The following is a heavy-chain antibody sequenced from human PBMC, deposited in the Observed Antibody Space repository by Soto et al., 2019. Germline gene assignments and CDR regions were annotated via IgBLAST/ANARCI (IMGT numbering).Heavy chain of an antibody. CDR1: GFIFINYG. CDR2: ISYDGTIQ. V-gene: IGHV3-30*18. Sequence: QVQLVESGGGVVQPGRSLRPPCAASGFIFINYGRPWFRQAPGKGLEWLAVISYDGTIQYYVDSVKGRFTISRDNSNNTLFLQMNSLRPEDTAVYFCAKSRPGSSWYEGDSWGQGTLVTVSS. D-gene: IGHD6-13*01. J-gene: IGHJ4*02. CDR3: AKSRPGSSWYEGDS.